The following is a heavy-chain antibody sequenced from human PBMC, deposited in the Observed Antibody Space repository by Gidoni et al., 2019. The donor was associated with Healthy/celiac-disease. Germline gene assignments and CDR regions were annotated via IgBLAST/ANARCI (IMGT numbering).Heavy chain of an antibody. J-gene: IGHJ4*02. V-gene: IGHV3-30-3*01. CDR2: RAYDGSNK. CDR3: ARAVSSVGHYSRYYGSGSYQDY. D-gene: IGHD3-10*01. Sequence: QVQLVESGGGVVQPGRSLRLSCAASGFTFRSYAMHWVRQAPGKGLEWVAVRAYDGSNKYYADSVKGRFTISRDNSKNTLYLQMNSLRAEDTAVYYCARAVSSVGHYSRYYGSGSYQDYWGQGTLVTVSS. CDR1: GFTFRSYA.